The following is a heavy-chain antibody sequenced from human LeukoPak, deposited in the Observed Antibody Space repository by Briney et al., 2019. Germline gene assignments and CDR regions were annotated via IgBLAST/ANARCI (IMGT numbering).Heavy chain of an antibody. Sequence: GGSLRLSCAASGFTFRNYDLHWVRQAPGKGLEWVAFIQYDGSNNFYADSVKGRFTISRDNSKNTLYMQMNSLRPEDTAVYYCAKDGQWLALDYWGQGTLVTVSS. CDR3: AKDGQWLALDY. CDR2: IQYDGSNN. J-gene: IGHJ4*02. V-gene: IGHV3-30*02. D-gene: IGHD6-19*01. CDR1: GFTFRNYD.